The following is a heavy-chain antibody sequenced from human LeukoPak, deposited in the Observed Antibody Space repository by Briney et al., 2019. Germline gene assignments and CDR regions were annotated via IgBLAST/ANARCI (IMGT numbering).Heavy chain of an antibody. V-gene: IGHV1-69*13. CDR1: GGTFSSYA. J-gene: IGHJ4*02. CDR2: ITPIFGSA. D-gene: IGHD5-24*01. CDR3: ARAMSLDGYNHFDY. Sequence: ASVKVSCKASGGTFSSYAICWVRQAPGQGLEWMGGITPIFGSANYAQNFQGRVTITADESTSTAYMEMSSLRSEDTAVYYCARAMSLDGYNHFDYWGQGTLVTVSS.